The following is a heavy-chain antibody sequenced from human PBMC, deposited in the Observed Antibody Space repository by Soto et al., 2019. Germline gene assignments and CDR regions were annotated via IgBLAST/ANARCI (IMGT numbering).Heavy chain of an antibody. CDR3: ARSREWELLPSYYYYGMDV. CDR2: IYYSGST. J-gene: IGHJ6*02. Sequence: QVQLQESGPGLVKPSETLSLTCTVSGGSISSYYWSWIRQPPGKGLEWIGYIYYSGSTNYNPSLKSRVTLSVDTTKNQYSLKLSSVTAADTAVYYCARSREWELLPSYYYYGMDVWGQGTTVTVSS. V-gene: IGHV4-59*01. D-gene: IGHD1-26*01. CDR1: GGSISSYY.